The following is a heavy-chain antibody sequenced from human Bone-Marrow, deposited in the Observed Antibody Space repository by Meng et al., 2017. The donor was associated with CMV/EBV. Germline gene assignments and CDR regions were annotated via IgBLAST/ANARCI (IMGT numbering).Heavy chain of an antibody. V-gene: IGHV3-9*01. Sequence: GGSLRLSCAASGFIFDDYAMHWVRQAPGKGLEWVSGIIWNGADIGYADSVKGRFTISRDNAKNSLYLQMNSLRVEDTAFYYCAKDSGQHAGTFYDYWGQGTLVTVSS. CDR1: GFIFDDYA. CDR3: AKDSGQHAGTFYDY. CDR2: IIWNGADI. J-gene: IGHJ4*02. D-gene: IGHD1-26*01.